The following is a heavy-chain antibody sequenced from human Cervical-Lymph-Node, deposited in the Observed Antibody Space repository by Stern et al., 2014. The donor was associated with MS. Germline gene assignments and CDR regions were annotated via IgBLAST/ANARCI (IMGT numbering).Heavy chain of an antibody. Sequence: VQLVESGAEVKKPGESLKISCKGSGYSFSNFWIGWGRQMPGKGLEWMGIIYPGASDTKYSPSFQGQVTISADKSISTAFLQWSSLKASDTAIYYCAKTLSGGSRYFDLWGRGTLVTVSS. CDR1: GYSFSNFW. D-gene: IGHD3-16*01. V-gene: IGHV5-51*03. CDR3: AKTLSGGSRYFDL. J-gene: IGHJ2*01. CDR2: IYPGASDT.